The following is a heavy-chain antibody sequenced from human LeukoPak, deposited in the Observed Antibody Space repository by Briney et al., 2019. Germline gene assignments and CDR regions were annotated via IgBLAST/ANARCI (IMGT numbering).Heavy chain of an antibody. Sequence: GGSLRLSCVASGFTFTSYGMNWVRQAPGKGLEWVSSISGSGGSTYYADSVKGRFTISRDNAKDSLYLQMNSLKTEDTALYYCAKDIGGGDYYYFYMDVWGKGTTVTISS. CDR3: AKDIGGGDYYYFYMDV. CDR2: ISGSGGST. J-gene: IGHJ6*03. D-gene: IGHD3-10*01. CDR1: GFTFTSYG. V-gene: IGHV3-23*01.